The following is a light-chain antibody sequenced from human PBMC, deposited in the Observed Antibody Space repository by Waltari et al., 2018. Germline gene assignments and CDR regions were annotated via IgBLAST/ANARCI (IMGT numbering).Light chain of an antibody. Sequence: SALTQPRSVSGSPGQSVTISCTGTTNALGSYNYVSWYQQPPGKAPKLIILDVTKRPSGVPDRLSGSKSGNTASLTISGLRAEDEAEYYCCSYAGSYTWVFGGGTKLTVV. CDR2: DVT. V-gene: IGLV2-11*01. CDR3: CSYAGSYTWV. CDR1: TNALGSYNY. J-gene: IGLJ3*02.